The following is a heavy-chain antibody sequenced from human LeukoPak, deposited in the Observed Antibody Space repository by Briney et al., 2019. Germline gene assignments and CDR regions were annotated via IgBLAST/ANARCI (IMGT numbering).Heavy chain of an antibody. J-gene: IGHJ6*04. CDR2: ISYDGSNK. Sequence: GGSLRLSCAASGFTFSSYAMHWVRQAPGKGLEWVAVISYDGSNKYYADSVKGRFTISRDNFKNTLYLQMNGLRLEDTAVYYCATLRDIVVVATTPTDVWGKGTTVIVSS. CDR1: GFTFSSYA. V-gene: IGHV3-30-3*01. CDR3: ATLRDIVVVATTPTDV. D-gene: IGHD2-2*01.